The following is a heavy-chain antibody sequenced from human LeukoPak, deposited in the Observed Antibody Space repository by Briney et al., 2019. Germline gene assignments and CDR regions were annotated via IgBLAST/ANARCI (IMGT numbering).Heavy chain of an antibody. CDR3: TKDRAYYSDSSGYYLVRAYDY. J-gene: IGHJ4*02. D-gene: IGHD3-22*01. Sequence: GGSLRLSCAASGFTFSTYAMSWVRQAPGKGLEWVSGISGSGGSTFYADSVKGRFTISRDNSKNTLYLQMNSLRAEDTAVYYCTKDRAYYSDSSGYYLVRAYDYWGQGTLVTVSS. CDR1: GFTFSTYA. V-gene: IGHV3-23*01. CDR2: ISGSGGST.